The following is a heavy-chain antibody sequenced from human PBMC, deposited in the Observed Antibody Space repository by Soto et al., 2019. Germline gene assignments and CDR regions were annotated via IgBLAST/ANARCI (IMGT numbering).Heavy chain of an antibody. CDR2: MNPNSGNT. CDR1: GYTFTSYD. V-gene: IGHV1-8*01. CDR3: ARGSLWFGELLPTAWFDP. Sequence: ASVKVSCKASGYTFTSYDTNWVRQATGQGLEWMGWMNPNSGNTGYAQKFQGRVTMTRNTSISTAYMELSSLRSEDTAVYYCARGSLWFGELLPTAWFDPWGQGTLVTVSS. J-gene: IGHJ5*02. D-gene: IGHD3-10*01.